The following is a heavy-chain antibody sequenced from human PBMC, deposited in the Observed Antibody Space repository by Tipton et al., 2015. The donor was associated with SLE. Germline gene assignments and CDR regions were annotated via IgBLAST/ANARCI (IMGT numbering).Heavy chain of an antibody. CDR3: ARINDFTYYFDY. Sequence: TLSLTCTVSGGSISSSSYYWGWIRQPPAKGLEWIGEINYGGSTNYNPSLKSRVTISVDPSKNQFSLRLTSLTAADTAVYYCARINDFTYYFDYWGQGTLVTVSS. J-gene: IGHJ4*02. CDR2: INYGGST. CDR1: GGSISSSSYY. V-gene: IGHV4-39*07. D-gene: IGHD3-3*01.